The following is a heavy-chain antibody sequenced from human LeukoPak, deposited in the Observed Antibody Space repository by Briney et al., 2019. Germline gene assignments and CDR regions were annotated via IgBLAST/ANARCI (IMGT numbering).Heavy chain of an antibody. D-gene: IGHD2-15*01. J-gene: IGHJ5*02. CDR2: INTNTGNP. CDR3: ARGRYCSGGSCRTNWFDP. Sequence: ASVKVSCKASGYTFTSYGISWVRQAPGQGLEWMGWINTNTGNPTYAQGFTGRFVFSLDTSVSTAYLQISSLKAEDTAVYYCARGRYCSGGSCRTNWFDPWGQGTLVTVSS. V-gene: IGHV7-4-1*02. CDR1: GYTFTSYG.